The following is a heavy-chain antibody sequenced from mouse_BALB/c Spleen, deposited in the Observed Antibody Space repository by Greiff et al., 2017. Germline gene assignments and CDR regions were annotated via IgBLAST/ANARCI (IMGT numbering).Heavy chain of an antibody. V-gene: IGHV4-1*02. D-gene: IGHD1-2*01. J-gene: IGHJ4*01. CDR1: GFDFSRYW. Sequence: DVHLVESGGGLVQPGGSLKLSCAASGFDFSRYWMSWVRQAPGKGLEWIGEINPDSSTINYTPSLKDKFIISRDNAKNTLYLQMSKVRSEDTALYYCARQTATGSNAMDYWGQGTSVTVSS. CDR3: ARQTATGSNAMDY. CDR2: INPDSSTI.